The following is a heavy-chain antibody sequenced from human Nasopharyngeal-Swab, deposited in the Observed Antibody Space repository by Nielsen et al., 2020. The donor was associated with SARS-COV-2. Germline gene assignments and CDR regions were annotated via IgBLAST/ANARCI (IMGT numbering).Heavy chain of an antibody. CDR1: GITFSNHA. J-gene: IGHJ5*01. Sequence: GGSLRLSCAASGITFSNHAWTWFRQAPGKGLEWVSAISISGDKTYYAGSVRGRFTISRDNSKNTLYLEMNSLSAGDTATYYCAQEEAPNDSWGQGTLVTVSS. V-gene: IGHV3-23*01. CDR3: AQEEAPNDS. CDR2: ISISGDKT.